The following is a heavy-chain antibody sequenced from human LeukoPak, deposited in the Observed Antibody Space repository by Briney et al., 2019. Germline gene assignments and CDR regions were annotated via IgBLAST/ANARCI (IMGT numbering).Heavy chain of an antibody. V-gene: IGHV3-23*01. Sequence: GGSLRLSCAASGFTFSSYAMNWVRQAPGKGLEWVSGISGSGDSIYYADSVKGRFTISRDNSKNTLYLQMNSLRAEDTAVYSCTRTRGCSSTSCYADYWGQGTLVTVSS. J-gene: IGHJ4*02. CDR3: TRTRGCSSTSCYADY. D-gene: IGHD2-2*01. CDR2: ISGSGDSI. CDR1: GFTFSSYA.